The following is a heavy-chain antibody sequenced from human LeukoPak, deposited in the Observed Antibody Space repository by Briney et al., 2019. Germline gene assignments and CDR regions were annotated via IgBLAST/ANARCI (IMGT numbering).Heavy chain of an antibody. Sequence: SETLSLTCTVSGGSISSGSYYWSWIRQPAGKGLEWIGRIYASGSTNYNPSLKSRVTISVDTSKNQFSLKLSSVTAADTAVYYCARGGPSRAMAGIGWFDPWGQGTLVTVSS. D-gene: IGHD5-18*01. CDR2: IYASGST. J-gene: IGHJ5*02. CDR1: GGSISSGSYY. CDR3: ARGGPSRAMAGIGWFDP. V-gene: IGHV4-61*02.